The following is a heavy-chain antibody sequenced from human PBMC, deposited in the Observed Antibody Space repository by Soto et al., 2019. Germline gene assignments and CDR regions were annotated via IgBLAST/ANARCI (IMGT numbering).Heavy chain of an antibody. J-gene: IGHJ5*01. D-gene: IGHD3-3*01. V-gene: IGHV3-15*01. CDR2: IKSGGPT. Sequence: EVNLVESGGGWVKPGGSLRLSCTASGLIFRAAWMSWVRQAPGKGLEWVGRIKSGGPTDYAAPVKGRFTISRDDSKNTVYLQMDSLKTDDTAVYFCTWSGTNWFASWGQGTLVTVSS. CDR3: TWSGTNWFAS. CDR1: GLIFRAAW.